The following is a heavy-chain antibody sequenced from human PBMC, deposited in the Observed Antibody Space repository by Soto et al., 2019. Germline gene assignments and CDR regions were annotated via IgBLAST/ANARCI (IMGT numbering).Heavy chain of an antibody. J-gene: IGHJ6*03. Sequence: QVQLVESGGGVVQPGRSLRLSCAASGFTFTTYGMHWVRQAPGKGLEWVAVVSYDGGDKYYADSVKGRFTISRDNSKNTLFLQMNSLTAEDTAVYYCAKDQRGQQWLNYYYHDMDVWGKGTTVTVSS. V-gene: IGHV3-30*18. CDR3: AKDQRGQQWLNYYYHDMDV. CDR1: GFTFTTYG. D-gene: IGHD6-19*01. CDR2: VSYDGGDK.